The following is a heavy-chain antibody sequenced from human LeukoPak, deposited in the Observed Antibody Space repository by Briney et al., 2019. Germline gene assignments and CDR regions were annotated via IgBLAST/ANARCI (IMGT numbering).Heavy chain of an antibody. D-gene: IGHD5-18*01. CDR1: GYTFTDYY. CDR3: ARAKVIVPDY. CDR2: INPDSGGT. J-gene: IGHJ4*02. V-gene: IGHV1-2*02. Sequence: ASVKVSCKASGYTFTDYYMHWVRQAPGQGLEWMGWINPDSGGTNYAQNFQGRVTMTRDTSISTAYMELSRLRSDDTAVYYCARAKVIVPDYWGQGTLVTVSS.